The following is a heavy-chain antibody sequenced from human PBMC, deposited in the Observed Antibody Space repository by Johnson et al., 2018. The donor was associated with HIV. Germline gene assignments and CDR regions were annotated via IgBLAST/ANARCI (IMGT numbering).Heavy chain of an antibody. Sequence: QVQLVESGGGVVQPGRSLRLSCAASAFTFSSYAMHWVRQAPGKGLEWVSLISYDGNSKYYAASVKGRFTISRDNANNTLYLQMNSLRTEDTAVYYCARGPLAYCGSGLWAFDVWGQGTMVTLSS. CDR3: ARGPLAYCGSGLWAFDV. CDR1: AFTFSSYA. V-gene: IGHV3-30*01. J-gene: IGHJ3*01. D-gene: IGHD3-10*01. CDR2: ISYDGNSK.